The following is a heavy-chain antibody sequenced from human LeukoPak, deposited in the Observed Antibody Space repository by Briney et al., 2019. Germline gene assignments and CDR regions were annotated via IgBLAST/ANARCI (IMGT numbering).Heavy chain of an antibody. CDR3: ATRQDSSGWPRMRPYYYGMDV. V-gene: IGHV3-48*01. D-gene: IGHD6-19*01. CDR1: GFTFSSYA. Sequence: GGSLRLSCAASGFTFSSYAMSWVRQGPGKGLEWVSHISSSGSAKYYADSVKGRFTISRDNAKNSLYLQMNSLRAEDTAVYYCATRQDSSGWPRMRPYYYGMDVWGQGTTVTVSS. J-gene: IGHJ6*02. CDR2: ISSSGSAK.